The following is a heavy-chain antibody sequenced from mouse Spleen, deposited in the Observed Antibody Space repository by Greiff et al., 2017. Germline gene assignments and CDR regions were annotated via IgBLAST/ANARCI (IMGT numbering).Heavy chain of an antibody. J-gene: IGHJ3*01. CDR2: INPNNGGT. Sequence: EVQLQQSGPELVKPGASVKIPCKASGYTFTDYNMDWVKQSHGKSLEWIGDINPNNGGTIYNQKFKGKATLTVDKSSSTAYMELRSLTSEDTAVYYCARGTYYYGSSYAYWGQGTLVTVSA. D-gene: IGHD1-1*01. CDR1: GYTFTDYN. CDR3: ARGTYYYGSSYAY. V-gene: IGHV1-18*01.